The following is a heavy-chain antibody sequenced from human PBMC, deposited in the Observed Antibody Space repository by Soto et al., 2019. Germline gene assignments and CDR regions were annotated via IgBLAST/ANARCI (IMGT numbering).Heavy chain of an antibody. Sequence: SDTCSVGGGSSISYYGGRIRQPPGKGLEWIGNIYYSGNTYYNPSLQSRVTISVDTSKNHFSLKLTSATAADTAVYYCARRITRPDRLDYSGQRALVTVPS. CDR2: IYYSGNT. V-gene: IGHV4-39*02. J-gene: IGHJ4*02. D-gene: IGHD1-20*01. CDR3: ARRITRPDRLDY. CDR1: GGSSISYY.